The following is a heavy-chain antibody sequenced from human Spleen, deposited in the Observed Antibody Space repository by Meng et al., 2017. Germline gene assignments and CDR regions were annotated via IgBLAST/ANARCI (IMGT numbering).Heavy chain of an antibody. CDR2: INPSGGST. Sequence: QVQLVQSGAEVKKPGASVKVSCKASGYTFTSYSMHWVRQAPGQRLEWMGTINPSGGSTTYAQKFQGRVTMTRDTSTSTVYMEQSRLTPEDSAVYYCGRVSSGDSNYVDYWGQGTLVTVSS. CDR3: GRVSSGDSNYVDY. V-gene: IGHV1-46*03. D-gene: IGHD4-11*01. J-gene: IGHJ4*02. CDR1: GYTFTSYS.